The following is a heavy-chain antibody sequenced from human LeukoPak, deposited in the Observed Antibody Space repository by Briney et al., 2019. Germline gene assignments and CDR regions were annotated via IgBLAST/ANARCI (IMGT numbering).Heavy chain of an antibody. V-gene: IGHV3-21*01. D-gene: IGHD2-15*01. Sequence: GGSLRLSCAASGFTFSSYSMNWVRQAPGKGLEWVSSISSSSYIYYADSVKGRFTISRDNAKNSLYLQMNSLRAEDTAVYYCARDQYCSGGSCKLPYYYGMDVWGQGTTVTVSS. CDR2: ISSSSYI. CDR1: GFTFSSYS. J-gene: IGHJ6*02. CDR3: ARDQYCSGGSCKLPYYYGMDV.